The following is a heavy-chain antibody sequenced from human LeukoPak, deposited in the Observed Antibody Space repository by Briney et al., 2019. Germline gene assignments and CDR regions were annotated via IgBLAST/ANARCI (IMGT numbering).Heavy chain of an antibody. J-gene: IGHJ5*02. D-gene: IGHD3-10*01. Sequence: KPSETLSLTCAVSGYSISSGYYWGWIQQPPGKGLEWIGSIYHSGSTYYNPSLKSRVTISVDTSKNQFSLKLSSVTAADTAVYYWARGRAPSFWFGEAWFDPWGQGTLVTVSS. CDR1: GYSISSGYY. CDR3: ARGRAPSFWFGEAWFDP. CDR2: IYHSGST. V-gene: IGHV4-38-2*01.